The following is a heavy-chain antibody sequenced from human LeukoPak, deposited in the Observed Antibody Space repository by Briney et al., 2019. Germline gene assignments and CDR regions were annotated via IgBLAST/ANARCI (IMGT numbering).Heavy chain of an antibody. CDR2: INHSGST. D-gene: IGHD1-7*01. J-gene: IGHJ4*02. V-gene: IGHV4-34*01. CDR1: GGSFSGYY. CDR3: ARGNYPNLFDY. Sequence: SETLSLTCAVYGGSFSGYYWSWIRQPPGKGLEWIGEINHSGSTNYNPSLKGRVTISVDTSKNQFSLKLSSVTAADTAVYYCARGNYPNLFDYWGQGTLVTVSS.